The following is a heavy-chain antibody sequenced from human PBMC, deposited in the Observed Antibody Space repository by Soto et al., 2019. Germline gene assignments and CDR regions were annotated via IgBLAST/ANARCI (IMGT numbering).Heavy chain of an antibody. CDR2: IYTSGST. CDR1: GGSISSYY. J-gene: IGHJ4*02. CDR3: AREHSYGVASSFFDY. Sequence: SETLSLTCTVSGGSISSYYWSWIRQPAGKGLEWIGRIYTSGSTNYNPSLKSRVTMSVDTSKNQFSLKLSSVTAADTAVCYCAREHSYGVASSFFDYWGQGTLVTVSS. V-gene: IGHV4-4*07. D-gene: IGHD5-18*01.